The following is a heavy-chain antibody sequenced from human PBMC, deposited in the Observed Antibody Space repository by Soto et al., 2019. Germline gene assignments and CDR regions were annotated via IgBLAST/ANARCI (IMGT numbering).Heavy chain of an antibody. J-gene: IGHJ4*02. CDR3: ARHIVGAAFDY. V-gene: IGHV3-21*01. Sequence: GGSLRLSCAASGFTFSSYGMNWVRQAPGKGLEWVSSVSSGSSYIYYADSVKGRFTISRDNAKNSLYLQMNSLRAEDTAVYYCARHIVGAAFDYWGQGTLVTVSS. D-gene: IGHD1-26*01. CDR1: GFTFSSYG. CDR2: VSSGSSYI.